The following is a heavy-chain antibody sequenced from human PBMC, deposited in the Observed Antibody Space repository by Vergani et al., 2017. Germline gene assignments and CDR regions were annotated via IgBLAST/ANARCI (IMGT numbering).Heavy chain of an antibody. CDR3: ARDGDVDIVATIDYYYCMDV. Sequence: EVQLVESGGGLVQPGGSLRLSCAASGFTFSSYWMSWVRQAPGKGLEWVANIKQDGSEKYYVDSVKGRFTISRDNAKNSLYLQMNSLRAEDTAVYYCARDGDVDIVATIDYYYCMDVWSQGTTVTVSS. CDR1: GFTFSSYW. D-gene: IGHD5-12*01. V-gene: IGHV3-7*01. CDR2: IKQDGSEK. J-gene: IGHJ6*02.